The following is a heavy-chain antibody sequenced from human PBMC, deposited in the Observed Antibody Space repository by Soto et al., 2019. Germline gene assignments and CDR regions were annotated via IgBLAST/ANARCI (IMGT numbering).Heavy chain of an antibody. J-gene: IGHJ4*02. V-gene: IGHV3-30*18. D-gene: IGHD2-2*01. CDR3: AKDGIVVVPAAILYYFDY. CDR2: ISYDGSNK. CDR1: VFTFSSYG. Sequence: GGSLRLSCAASVFTFSSYGMHWVRQAPGKGLEWVAVISYDGSNKYYADSVKGRFTISRDNSKNTLYLQMNSLRAEDTAVYYCAKDGIVVVPAAILYYFDYWGQGTLVTVSS.